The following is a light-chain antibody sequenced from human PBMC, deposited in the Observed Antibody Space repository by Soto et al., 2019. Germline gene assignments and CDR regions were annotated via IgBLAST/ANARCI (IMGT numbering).Light chain of an antibody. CDR3: QQYNNWPRT. CDR1: QSFTSN. J-gene: IGKJ5*01. CDR2: GAS. V-gene: IGKV3-15*01. Sequence: EIGITQVPATLSVSPGERVTRSCRASQSFTSNLAWYQRKPGQAPRLLIYGASTRATDIPDRFSGSGSGTEFTLTISSLQSEDLAVYYCQQYNNWPRTFGQGTRLAIK.